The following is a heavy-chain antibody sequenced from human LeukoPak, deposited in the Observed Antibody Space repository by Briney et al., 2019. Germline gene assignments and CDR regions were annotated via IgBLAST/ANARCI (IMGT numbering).Heavy chain of an antibody. J-gene: IGHJ5*02. D-gene: IGHD3-9*01. CDR2: ISSSSSYT. CDR3: ARARAGYGWFDP. CDR1: GFTFSDYY. Sequence: GGSLRLSCAASGFTFSDYYMSWIHQAPGKGLEWVSYISSSSSYTNYADSVKGRFTISRDNAKNSLYLQMNSLRAEDTAVYYCARARAGYGWFDPWGQGTLVTVSS. V-gene: IGHV3-11*05.